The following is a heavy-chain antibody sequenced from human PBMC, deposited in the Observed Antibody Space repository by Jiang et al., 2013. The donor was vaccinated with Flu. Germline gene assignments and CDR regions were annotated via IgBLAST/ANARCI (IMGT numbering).Heavy chain of an antibody. J-gene: IGHJ4*02. V-gene: IGHV4-59*01. CDR1: GGSISSYY. Sequence: GSGLVKPSETLSLTCTVSGGSISSYYWSWIRQPPGKGLEWIGYIYYSGSTNYNPSLKSRVTISVDTSKNQFSLKLSSVTAADTAVYYCARDMSSNGDFDYWGQGTLVTVSS. CDR3: ARDMSSNGDFDY. D-gene: IGHD4-17*01. CDR2: IYYSGST.